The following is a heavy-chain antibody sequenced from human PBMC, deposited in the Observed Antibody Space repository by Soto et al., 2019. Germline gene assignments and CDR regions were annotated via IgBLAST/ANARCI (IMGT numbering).Heavy chain of an antibody. CDR2: IDWDDDK. D-gene: IGHD2-2*01. CDR1: GFSLSTSGMC. CDR3: ARILSGYCSSTSCYGYYYYYGMDV. Sequence: SGPTLVNPTQTLTLTCTFSGFSLSTSGMCVSWIRQPPGKALEWLALIDWDDDKYYSTSLKTRLTISKDTSKNQVVLTMTNMDHVDTATYYCARILSGYCSSTSCYGYYYYYGMDVWGQGTTVTVSS. J-gene: IGHJ6*02. V-gene: IGHV2-70*01.